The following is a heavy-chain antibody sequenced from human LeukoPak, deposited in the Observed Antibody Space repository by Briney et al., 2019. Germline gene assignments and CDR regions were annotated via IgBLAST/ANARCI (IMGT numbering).Heavy chain of an antibody. V-gene: IGHV4-4*02. CDR2: VHLDGRT. J-gene: IGHJ5*02. D-gene: IGHD5-18*01. CDR1: GGSISSTNW. Sequence: PSETLSLTCGVSGGSISSTNWWTWIRQPPGKGLEWIGEVHLDGRTNFNPSLKSRLTMSVDLSENHVSLKLTSVTAADTAVYYCATNLPGYSYGYWVAWGQETLVTVSS. CDR3: ATNLPGYSYGYWVA.